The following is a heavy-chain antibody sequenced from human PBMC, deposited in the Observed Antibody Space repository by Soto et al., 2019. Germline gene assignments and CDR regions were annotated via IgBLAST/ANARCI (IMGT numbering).Heavy chain of an antibody. CDR3: ARDDSLYDYDNSGYSHSRGAFDI. Sequence: ASVKVSCKASGYTFTSYGISWVRQAPGQGLEWMGWINPYNGNTNYAQKLQGRVTMTTDTSTSTAYMELRSLRSDDTAVYYCARDDSLYDYDNSGYSHSRGAFDIWGQGTMVTVSS. J-gene: IGHJ3*02. V-gene: IGHV1-18*04. CDR2: INPYNGNT. D-gene: IGHD3-22*01. CDR1: GYTFTSYG.